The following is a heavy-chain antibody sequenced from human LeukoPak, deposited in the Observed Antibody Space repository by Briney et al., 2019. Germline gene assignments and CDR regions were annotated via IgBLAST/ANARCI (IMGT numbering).Heavy chain of an antibody. J-gene: IGHJ4*02. V-gene: IGHV4-4*02. CDR2: IYYDGST. CDR3: ARVGGYYRHHDY. CDR1: GGSISTRTW. D-gene: IGHD2/OR15-2a*01. Sequence: SGTLSLTCAVSGGSISTRTWWSWVRQSPGKGLEWIGEIYYDGSTTYNQSLKGRVTISRDKSKSPFSLELNSVTADDTAVFYCARVGGYYRHHDYWGQRTLVTVS.